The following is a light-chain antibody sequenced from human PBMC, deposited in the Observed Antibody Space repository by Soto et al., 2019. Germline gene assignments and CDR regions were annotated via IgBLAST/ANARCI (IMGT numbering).Light chain of an antibody. CDR2: GAS. V-gene: IGKV3-15*01. CDR1: QSVSSN. CDR3: QQYNDWPHWT. J-gene: IGKJ1*01. Sequence: EIVMTQSPATLSVSPGERATLSCRASQSVSSNLAWYQQKPGQAPRLLIYGASTRATGIPARFSGSGSGTEFTLTISSLQSEDFVVYYCQQYNDWPHWTFGQGTKVEIK.